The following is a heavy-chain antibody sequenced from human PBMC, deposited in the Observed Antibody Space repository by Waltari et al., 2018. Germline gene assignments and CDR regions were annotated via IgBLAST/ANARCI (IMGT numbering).Heavy chain of an antibody. J-gene: IGHJ3*02. V-gene: IGHV3-21*01. CDR3: AREGTALDAFDI. Sequence: EVQLVESGGGLVKPGGSLRLSCAASGFTFSSYSMNWVRQAPGKGLEWFSSISSSSSYIYYADSVKGRFTISRDNAKNSLYLQMNSLRAEDTAVYYCAREGTALDAFDIWGQGTMVTVSS. CDR1: GFTFSSYS. D-gene: IGHD5-18*01. CDR2: ISSSSSYI.